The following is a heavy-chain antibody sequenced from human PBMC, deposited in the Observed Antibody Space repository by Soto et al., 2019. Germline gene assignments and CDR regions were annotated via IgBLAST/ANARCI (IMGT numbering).Heavy chain of an antibody. J-gene: IGHJ5*02. D-gene: IGHD1-26*01. V-gene: IGHV4-30-4*01. CDR1: GGSISSGDYY. CDR2: IYYSGST. CDR3: ARERNRAPRYNWFDP. Sequence: SETLSLTCTVSGGSISSGDYYWSWIRQPPGKGLEWIGYIYYSGSTYYNPSLKSRVTISVDTSKNQFSLKLSSVTAADTAVYYCARERNRAPRYNWFDPWGPGTLVTVSS.